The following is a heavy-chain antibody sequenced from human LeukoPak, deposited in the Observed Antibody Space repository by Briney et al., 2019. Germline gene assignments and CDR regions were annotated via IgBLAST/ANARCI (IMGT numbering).Heavy chain of an antibody. J-gene: IGHJ6*02. CDR1: GGSISISSDY. CDR2: IYYSGST. V-gene: IGHV4-39*01. CDR3: ASQVEDGMDV. Sequence: AATLSLTCTVSGGSISISSDYWGWIRQPPGQGLEWIGSIYYSGSTNYNPSLKSPVTMSVDTSKNQFSLKLRSVTAADTAVYYCASQVEDGMDVWGQATTVTVPS.